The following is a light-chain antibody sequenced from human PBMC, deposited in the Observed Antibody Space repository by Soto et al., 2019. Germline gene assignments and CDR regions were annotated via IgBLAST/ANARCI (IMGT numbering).Light chain of an antibody. CDR3: QQLKSYPLS. CDR2: AAS. V-gene: IGKV1-9*01. CDR1: QDISSY. J-gene: IGKJ4*01. Sequence: DIQLTQSPSFLSASVGDRVTITCRTSQDISSYLAWYQQKPGKAPQLLISAASTLQSGVPSRFSGSGSGQEFTLNISSLQAEDFATYYCQQLKSYPLSFGGGTKVEI.